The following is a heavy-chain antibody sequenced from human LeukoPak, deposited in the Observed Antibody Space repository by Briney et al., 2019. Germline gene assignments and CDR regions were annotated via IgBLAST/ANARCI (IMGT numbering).Heavy chain of an antibody. V-gene: IGHV3-23*01. Sequence: PGGSLRLSCVASGFTFNLYGMNWVRQAPGKGLEWVSVISGSADRIYYADSVKGRFTISRDNSKNTVYLQMNSLRAEDTAIYYCAKARAGGYNYGPFDYWGLGVLVTVSS. D-gene: IGHD5-18*01. CDR2: ISGSADRI. CDR3: AKARAGGYNYGPFDY. J-gene: IGHJ4*02. CDR1: GFTFNLYG.